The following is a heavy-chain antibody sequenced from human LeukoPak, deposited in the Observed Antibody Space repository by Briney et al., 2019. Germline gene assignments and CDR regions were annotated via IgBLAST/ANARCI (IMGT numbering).Heavy chain of an antibody. CDR2: FDPEGGET. J-gene: IGHJ4*02. CDR1: GYTLTGLS. Sequence: GASVKVSCKVSGYTLTGLSMHWVRQAPGKGLEWMGGFDPEGGETIYAQKFQGRVTMTEDTSTDTAYMELSSLRSEDTAVYYCATGPRPPSGYDGFDYWGQGTLVTVSS. D-gene: IGHD5-12*01. V-gene: IGHV1-24*01. CDR3: ATGPRPPSGYDGFDY.